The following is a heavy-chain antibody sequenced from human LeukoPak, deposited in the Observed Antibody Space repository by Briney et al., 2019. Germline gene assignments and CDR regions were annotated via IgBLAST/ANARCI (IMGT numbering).Heavy chain of an antibody. V-gene: IGHV1-18*01. D-gene: IGHD4-11*01. CDR1: GYTFTSYG. CDR3: AIDWGYSDYSIGNY. CDR2: ISGYNGNT. Sequence: ASVKVSCKASGYTFTSYGFSWVRQAPGQGLEWIGWISGYNGNTNYAQKLQGRVTMTTDTSTSTAYMELRSLRSDDTAVYYCAIDWGYSDYSIGNYWGQGTLDTVSS. J-gene: IGHJ4*02.